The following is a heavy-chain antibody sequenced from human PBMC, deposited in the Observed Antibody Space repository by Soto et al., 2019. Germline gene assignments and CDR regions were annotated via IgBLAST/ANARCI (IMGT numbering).Heavy chain of an antibody. D-gene: IGHD3-10*01. CDR2: TYYKSKWNN. V-gene: IGHV6-1*01. CDR1: GDSVSSNSAG. J-gene: IGHJ6*02. CDR3: TGITWFRGMDV. Sequence: PSETLSLTCVISGDSVSSNSAGWNWIRQSPSRGLEWLGRTYYKSKWNNDYALSVKSRITINPDTSKNQFSLHLYSVTPEDMAVYYCTGITWFRGMDVWGQGTPVTVSS.